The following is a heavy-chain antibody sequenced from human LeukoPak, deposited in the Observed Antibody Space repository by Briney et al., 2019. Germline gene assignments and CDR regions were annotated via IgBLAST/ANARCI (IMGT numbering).Heavy chain of an antibody. V-gene: IGHV1-69*05. D-gene: IGHD2-2*01. CDR3: ARLVVPAPYYYYNYMDV. J-gene: IGHJ6*03. Sequence: SVKVSCKASGGTFSSYAISWVRQAPGQGLEWMGRIIPIFGTANYAQKFQGRVTITTDESTSTAYMELSSLRSEDTAVYYCARLVVPAPYYYYNYMDVWGKGTTVTVSS. CDR2: IIPIFGTA. CDR1: GGTFSSYA.